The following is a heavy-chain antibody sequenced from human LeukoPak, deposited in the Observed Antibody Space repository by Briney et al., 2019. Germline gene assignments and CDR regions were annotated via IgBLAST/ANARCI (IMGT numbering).Heavy chain of an antibody. CDR2: INWNGGST. Sequence: GGSLRLSCAASGFTFDDYGMSWVRQAPGKGLEWVSGINWNGGSTGYADSVKGRFTISRDNTKNSLYLQMNGLRAEDTALYYCARDLRVFGESPGGFDYWGQGTLVTVSS. CDR1: GFTFDDYG. CDR3: ARDLRVFGESPGGFDY. J-gene: IGHJ4*02. V-gene: IGHV3-20*04. D-gene: IGHD3-3*01.